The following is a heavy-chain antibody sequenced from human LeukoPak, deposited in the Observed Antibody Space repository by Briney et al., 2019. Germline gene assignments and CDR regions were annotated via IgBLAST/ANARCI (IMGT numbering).Heavy chain of an antibody. CDR2: IYHSGST. J-gene: IGHJ4*02. CDR1: GYSISSGDY. Sequence: SETLSLTCTVSGYSISSGDYWGWIRQPPGKGLEWIGSIYHSGSTYYNSSLKSRVTISVDTSKNQFSLKLSSVTAADTAVYYCARAAAARTPLHYWGQGTLVTVSS. CDR3: ARAAAARTPLHY. D-gene: IGHD6-13*01. V-gene: IGHV4-38-2*02.